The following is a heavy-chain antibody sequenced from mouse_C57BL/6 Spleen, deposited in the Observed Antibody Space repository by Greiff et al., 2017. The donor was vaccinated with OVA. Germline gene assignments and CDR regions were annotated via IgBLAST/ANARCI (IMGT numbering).Heavy chain of an antibody. J-gene: IGHJ3*01. D-gene: IGHD6-1*01. Sequence: QVHVKQSGAELARPGASVKMSCKASGYTFTSYTMHWVKQRPGQGLEWIGYINPSSGYTKYNQKFKDKATLTADKSSSTAYMQLSSLTSEDSAVHYCARASEGFAYWGQGTLVTVSA. V-gene: IGHV1-4*01. CDR1: GYTFTSYT. CDR2: INPSSGYT. CDR3: ARASEGFAY.